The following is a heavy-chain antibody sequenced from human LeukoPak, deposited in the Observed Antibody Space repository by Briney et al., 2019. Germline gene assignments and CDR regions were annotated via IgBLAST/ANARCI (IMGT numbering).Heavy chain of an antibody. CDR3: ARGPPYYDILTGYSFSGNYYYYYMDV. CDR1: GYSISSGYY. V-gene: IGHV4-38-2*02. J-gene: IGHJ6*03. Sequence: SETLSLTCTVSGYSISSGYYWGWIRQPPGKGLEWIGSIYHSGSTYYNPSLKSRVTISVDTSKNQFSLKLSSVTAADTAVYYCARGPPYYDILTGYSFSGNYYYYYMDVWGKGTTVTVSS. CDR2: IYHSGST. D-gene: IGHD3-9*01.